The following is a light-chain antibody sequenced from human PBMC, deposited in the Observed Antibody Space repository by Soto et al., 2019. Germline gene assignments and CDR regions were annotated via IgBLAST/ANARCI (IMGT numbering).Light chain of an antibody. CDR1: QVISNS. CDR3: HNYKSAPPT. Sequence: DRQMAQSPASRTTEEGERSTISCRESQVISNSLAWYQQKPGKVPKVLIFAASTLPSGVPFRFSGSGSGTDFALTISGLQPEDVAAYYCHNYKSAPPTFCQGGMV. CDR2: AAS. V-gene: IGKV1-27*01. J-gene: IGKJ1*01.